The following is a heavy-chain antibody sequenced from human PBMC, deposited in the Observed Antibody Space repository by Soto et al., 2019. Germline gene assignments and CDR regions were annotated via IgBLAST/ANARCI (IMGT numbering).Heavy chain of an antibody. CDR3: ARWSFLDY. D-gene: IGHD1-26*01. J-gene: IGHJ4*02. CDR1: GFSFSSYA. V-gene: IGHV3-23*01. Sequence: EVQLLESGGGLVRPGGSLRLSCTASGFSFSSYALSWVRQAPGKGLEWVPTISGSDGKTYYADSVKGRFSISRDTSKTTLYLEMTSLRVEDTAVYYCARWSFLDYWGQGTRVTVS. CDR2: ISGSDGKT.